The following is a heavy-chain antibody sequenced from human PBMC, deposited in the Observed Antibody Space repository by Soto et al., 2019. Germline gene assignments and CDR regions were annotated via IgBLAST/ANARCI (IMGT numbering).Heavy chain of an antibody. D-gene: IGHD3-22*01. V-gene: IGHV3-30*04. CDR3: AREHLTYYYDSSGYYYFVY. Sequence: QVQLVESGGGVVQPGRSLRLSCAASGFTFTSYAMHWVRQAPGKGLEWVAVISYDGRNEYYADSVKGRFTISRDNSKNTLYLQINSLRAEDTAVYFCAREHLTYYYDSSGYYYFVYWGQGTLVTVAS. CDR2: ISYDGRNE. J-gene: IGHJ4*02. CDR1: GFTFTSYA.